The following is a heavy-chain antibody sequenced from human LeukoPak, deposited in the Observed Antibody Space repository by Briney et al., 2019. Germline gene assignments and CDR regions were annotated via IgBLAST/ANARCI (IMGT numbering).Heavy chain of an antibody. CDR1: GFTFSSYS. CDR3: ARAQVNVRYFDWLSSQTSQEYYFDY. Sequence: GSLRLSCAASGFTFSSYSMNWVRQAPGKGLEWVSSISSSSSYIYYADSVKGRFTISRDNAKNSLYLQMNSLRAEDTAVYYCARAQVNVRYFDWLSSQTSQEYYFDYWGQGTLVTVSS. CDR2: ISSSSSYI. D-gene: IGHD3-9*01. J-gene: IGHJ4*02. V-gene: IGHV3-21*01.